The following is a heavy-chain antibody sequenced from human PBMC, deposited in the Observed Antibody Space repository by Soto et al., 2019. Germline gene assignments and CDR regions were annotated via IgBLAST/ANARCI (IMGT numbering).Heavy chain of an antibody. CDR1: GFTFSSYW. Sequence: GWSLRLSCAASGFTFSSYWMHWVRQVPGKGLVWVSRINSEGTGTIYADSVKGRFTISRDNAKNTLYLQMNSLRAEDTAVYYCVRDYDSSGYNSDYWGQGTRVTVAS. V-gene: IGHV3-74*01. CDR2: INSEGTGT. D-gene: IGHD3-22*01. J-gene: IGHJ4*02. CDR3: VRDYDSSGYNSDY.